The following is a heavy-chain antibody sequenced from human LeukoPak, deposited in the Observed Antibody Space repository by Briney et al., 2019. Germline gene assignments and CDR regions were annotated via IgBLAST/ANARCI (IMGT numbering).Heavy chain of an antibody. CDR1: GFTFSSYS. D-gene: IGHD6-19*01. Sequence: PGGSLRLSCAASGFTFSSYSMNWVRQAPGKGLEWVSYISSSSSTIYYADSVKGRFTISRDNAKNSLYLQMNSLRAEDTAVYYCARDRPGIAVAGPRYYGMDVWGQGTTVTVSS. CDR3: ARDRPGIAVAGPRYYGMDV. J-gene: IGHJ6*02. CDR2: ISSSSSTI. V-gene: IGHV3-48*04.